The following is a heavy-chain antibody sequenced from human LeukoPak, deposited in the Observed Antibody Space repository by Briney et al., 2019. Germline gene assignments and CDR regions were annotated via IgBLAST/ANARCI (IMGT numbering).Heavy chain of an antibody. Sequence: GRSLRLSCAASGFTFSSYAMHWVRQAPGKGLEWVAVISYDGSNKYYADSVKGRFTISRDNSKNTLYLQMNSLRAEDTAVYYCAKGNSFDYWGQATLVTVSS. CDR1: GFTFSSYA. CDR2: ISYDGSNK. V-gene: IGHV3-30*01. J-gene: IGHJ4*02. CDR3: AKGNSFDY.